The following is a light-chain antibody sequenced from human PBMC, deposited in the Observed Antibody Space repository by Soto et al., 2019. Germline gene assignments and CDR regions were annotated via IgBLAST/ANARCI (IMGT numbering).Light chain of an antibody. CDR1: QSISSY. CDR3: QHSYSTPFT. J-gene: IGKJ3*01. V-gene: IGKV1-39*01. Sequence: DIQMTQSPSSLSASVGDRVTITCRASQSISSYLNWYQQKPGKAPKLLIYAASSSQSGVPSRFSGSGSGTDFTLTISSLQPEDFATYYCQHSYSTPFTFGPGTKVDIK. CDR2: AAS.